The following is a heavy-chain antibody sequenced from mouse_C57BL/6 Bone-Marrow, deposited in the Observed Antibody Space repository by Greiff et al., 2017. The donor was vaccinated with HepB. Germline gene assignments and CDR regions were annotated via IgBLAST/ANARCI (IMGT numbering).Heavy chain of an antibody. J-gene: IGHJ2*01. Sequence: QVQLQQSGAELVRPGASVTLSCKASGYTFTDYEMHWVKQTPVHGLEWIGAIDPETGGTAYNQKFKGKAILTADKSSSTAYMELRSLTSEDSAVYYCTRPGGWDFDYWGQGTTLTVSS. CDR1: GYTFTDYE. CDR2: IDPETGGT. V-gene: IGHV1-15*01. CDR3: TRPGGWDFDY.